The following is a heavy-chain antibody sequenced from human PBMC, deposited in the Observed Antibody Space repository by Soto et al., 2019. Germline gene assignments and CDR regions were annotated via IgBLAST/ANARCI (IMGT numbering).Heavy chain of an antibody. CDR3: ARAQPSSGWYSFRLDP. D-gene: IGHD6-19*01. V-gene: IGHV1-3*01. J-gene: IGHJ5*02. CDR1: GYTFTSYA. CDR2: INAGNGNT. Sequence: ASVKVSCKASGYTFTSYAMHWVRQAPGQRLEWMGWINAGNGNTKYSQKFQGRVTITRDTSASTAYMELSSLRSEDTAVYYCARAQPSSGWYSFRLDPWGQGTLVTVSS.